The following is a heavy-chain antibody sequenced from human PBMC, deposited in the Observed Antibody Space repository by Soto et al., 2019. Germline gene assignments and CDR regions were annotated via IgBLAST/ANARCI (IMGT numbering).Heavy chain of an antibody. CDR3: ARDPMKYYDILTGYLGWFDP. CDR1: GFTFSSYW. CDR2: IKQDGSEK. V-gene: IGHV3-7*03. J-gene: IGHJ5*02. Sequence: PGGSLRLSCAASGFTFSSYWMSWVRQAPGKGLEWVANIKQDGSEKYYVDSVKGRFTISRDNAKNSLYLQMNSLRAEDTAVYYCARDPMKYYDILTGYLGWFDPWGQGTLVTSPQ. D-gene: IGHD3-9*01.